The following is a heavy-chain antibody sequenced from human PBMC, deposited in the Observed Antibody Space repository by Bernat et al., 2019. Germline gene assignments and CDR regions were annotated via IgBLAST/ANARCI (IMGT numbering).Heavy chain of an antibody. Sequence: EVQLVESGGGLVQPGGSLRLSCEASGFTFSSYEMNWVRQAPGKGLEWVSYTSSSGTTIDYADSVKGRFFISRDNAKNSLYLQMNSLRTEDTAVDYCAREISTSDSEHFQNWGQGTLVTVSS. J-gene: IGHJ1*01. CDR3: AREISTSDSEHFQN. D-gene: IGHD2-2*01. CDR1: GFTFSSYE. V-gene: IGHV3-48*03. CDR2: TSSSGTTI.